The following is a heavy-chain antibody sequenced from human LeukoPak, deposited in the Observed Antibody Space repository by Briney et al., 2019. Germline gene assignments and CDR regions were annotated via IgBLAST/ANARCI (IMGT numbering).Heavy chain of an antibody. V-gene: IGHV3-7*01. D-gene: IGHD2/OR15-2a*01. CDR1: GFTFSSYW. J-gene: IGHJ6*03. CDR2: SQQDGREK. CDR3: ARVAVIYYYYMEV. Sequence: GGSLRLSCAASGFTFSSYWMSWVRQAQGKGLEWVAKSQQDGREKFYVDSVKGRFTISRDKATNSLYLQMTRLRAEDTAVYYCARVAVIYYYYMEVWGKGATVAVSS.